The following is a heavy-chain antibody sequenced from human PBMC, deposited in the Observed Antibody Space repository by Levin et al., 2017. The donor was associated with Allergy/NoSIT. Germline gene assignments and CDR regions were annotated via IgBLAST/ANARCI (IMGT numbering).Heavy chain of an antibody. CDR3: AKEWAETGVDD. V-gene: IGHV3-30*18. D-gene: IGHD1-14*01. CDR1: GFTFSSYG. CDR2: ISYDGSNK. J-gene: IGHJ6*02. Sequence: LSLTCAASGFTFSSYGMHWVRQAPGKGLEWVAVISYDGSNKYYADSVKGRFTISRDNSKNTLYLQMNSLRPEDTAVYYCAKEWAETGVDDWGQGTTVTVSS.